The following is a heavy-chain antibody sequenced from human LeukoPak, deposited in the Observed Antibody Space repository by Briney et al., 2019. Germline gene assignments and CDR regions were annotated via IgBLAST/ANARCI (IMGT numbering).Heavy chain of an antibody. CDR1: GYSISSGYY. CDR2: IYHSGTT. Sequence: SETLSLTCIVSGYSISSGYYWGWIRQPPGKGLEWIGSIYHSGTTYYNPSLKSRVTISPDTSKNQISLKLSSVTPEDTAVYYCARAKGYFDLWGRGTLVTVSS. CDR3: ARAKGYFDL. V-gene: IGHV4-38-2*02. J-gene: IGHJ2*01.